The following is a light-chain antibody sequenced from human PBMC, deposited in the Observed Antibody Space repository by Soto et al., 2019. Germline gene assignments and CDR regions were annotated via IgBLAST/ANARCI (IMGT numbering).Light chain of an antibody. CDR2: AVS. V-gene: IGLV2-14*01. CDR3: CSYTVSVTYV. J-gene: IGLJ1*01. CDR1: SSDVGGYNY. Sequence: QSVLTQPASVSGSPGQSITISCTGTSSDVGGYNYVSWYQQHPGKAPKLMIYAVSNRPSGVSNRFSGSKSGNTATLTISGLQAEDEADYYCCSYTVSVTYVFGTGNKVTV.